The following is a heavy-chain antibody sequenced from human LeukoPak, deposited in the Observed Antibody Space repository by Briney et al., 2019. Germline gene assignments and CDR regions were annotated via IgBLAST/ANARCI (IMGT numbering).Heavy chain of an antibody. V-gene: IGHV3-23*01. CDR1: GFTVSSNY. CDR3: AKDLRESDY. J-gene: IGHJ4*02. CDR2: ISGSGGST. Sequence: GGSLRLSCAASGFTVSSNYMSWVRQAPGKGLEWVSAISGSGGSTYYADSVKGRFTISRDNSKNTLYLQMNSLRAEDTAVYYCAKDLRESDYWGQGTLVTVSS.